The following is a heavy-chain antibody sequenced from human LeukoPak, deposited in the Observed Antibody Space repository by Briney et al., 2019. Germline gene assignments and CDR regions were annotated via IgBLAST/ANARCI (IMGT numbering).Heavy chain of an antibody. J-gene: IGHJ4*02. Sequence: GGSLRLSCAASGFTFSSYAMSWVRQAPGKGLEWVSGISASGGTTYYADSVKGRFTISRDNSKNSLYLQMNSLKAEDTAVYYCARGSYGDFRNDYWGQGTLVTVSS. CDR1: GFTFSSYA. D-gene: IGHD4-17*01. CDR2: ISASGGTT. V-gene: IGHV3-23*01. CDR3: ARGSYGDFRNDY.